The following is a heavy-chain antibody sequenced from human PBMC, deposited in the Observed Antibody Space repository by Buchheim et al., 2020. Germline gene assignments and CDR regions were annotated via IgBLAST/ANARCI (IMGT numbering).Heavy chain of an antibody. CDR3: TTDNYGGPRYDY. CDR2: IKSKTEGGTT. Sequence: EVQLVESGGGLVKPGGSLRLSCAASGFTFSNAWMSWVRQAPGKGLEWVGRIKSKTEGGTTDYAAPGKGRFTIPRDDSKNTLYLQMNSLKTEDTAVYYCTTDNYGGPRYDYWGQGTL. D-gene: IGHD4-23*01. J-gene: IGHJ4*02. V-gene: IGHV3-15*01. CDR1: GFTFSNAW.